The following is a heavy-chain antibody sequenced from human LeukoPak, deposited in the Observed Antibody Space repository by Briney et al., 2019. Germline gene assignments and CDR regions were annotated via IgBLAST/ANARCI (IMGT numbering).Heavy chain of an antibody. J-gene: IGHJ4*02. CDR1: GYTFTDYY. Sequence: ASVKVSCKASGYTFTDYYIHWVRQRQAPGQGLEWMGRINPNSGGTNYAQKFQGRVTMTRDTSISTAYMELSSLSSDDTAVCFCARRVGSSSGYSFDYWGQGTLVTVSS. CDR3: ARRVGSSSGYSFDY. CDR2: INPNSGGT. V-gene: IGHV1-2*06. D-gene: IGHD5-12*01.